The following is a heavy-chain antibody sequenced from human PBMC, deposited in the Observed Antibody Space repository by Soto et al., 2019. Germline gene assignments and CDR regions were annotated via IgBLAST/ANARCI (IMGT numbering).Heavy chain of an antibody. CDR1: GGTFSSYA. CDR3: ATIDIVVVPAAATRPIFGDY. CDR2: IIPIFGTA. J-gene: IGHJ4*02. V-gene: IGHV1-69*01. Sequence: QVQLVQSGAEVKKPGSSVKVSCKASGGTFSSYAISWVRQAPGQGLEWMGGIIPIFGTANYAQKFQGRVTITADESTSTAYMELSSLRSEDTAVYYCATIDIVVVPAAATRPIFGDYWGQGTLVTVSS. D-gene: IGHD2-2*01.